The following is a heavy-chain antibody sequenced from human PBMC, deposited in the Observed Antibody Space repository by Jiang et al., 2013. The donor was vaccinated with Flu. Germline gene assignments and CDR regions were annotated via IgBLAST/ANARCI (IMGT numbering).Heavy chain of an antibody. Sequence: SGAEVKKPGASVKVSCKASGYTFTGYYMHWVRQAPGQGLEWMGWINPNSGGTNYAQKFQGRVTMTRDTSISTAYMELSRLRSDDTAVYYCARDDYDILTGYYKPNWFDPGAREPWSPSPQ. CDR2: INPNSGGT. CDR3: ARDDYDILTGYYKPNWFDP. D-gene: IGHD3-9*01. CDR1: GYTFTGYY. J-gene: IGHJ5*02. V-gene: IGHV1-2*02.